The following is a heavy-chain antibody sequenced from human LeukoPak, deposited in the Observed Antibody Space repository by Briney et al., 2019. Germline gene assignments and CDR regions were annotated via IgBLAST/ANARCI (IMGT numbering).Heavy chain of an antibody. CDR2: IYPGDSDT. CDR3: ARCGTDSSGYHPTKFDY. D-gene: IGHD3-22*01. CDR1: GYSFTSYW. V-gene: IGHV5-51*01. Sequence: RAGESLKISCKGSGYSFTSYWIGWVRQMPGKGLEWMGIIYPGDSDTRYSPSFQGQVTISADKSISTAYLQWSSLKASDTAMYYCARCGTDSSGYHPTKFDYWGQGTLVTVSS. J-gene: IGHJ4*02.